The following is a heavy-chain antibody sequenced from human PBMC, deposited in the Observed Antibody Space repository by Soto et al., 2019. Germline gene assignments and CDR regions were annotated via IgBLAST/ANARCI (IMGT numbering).Heavy chain of an antibody. D-gene: IGHD3-9*01. CDR1: GGSISSGDYY. V-gene: IGHV4-30-4*01. CDR3: AREDYDILTGYLY. CDR2: IYYSGST. Sequence: SETLSLTCTVSGGSISSGDYYWSWIRQPPGKGLEWIGYIYYSGSTYNNPSLKSRVTISVDSSKNQFSLKLSSVTAADTAVYYCAREDYDILTGYLYWGQGTLVTVSS. J-gene: IGHJ4*02.